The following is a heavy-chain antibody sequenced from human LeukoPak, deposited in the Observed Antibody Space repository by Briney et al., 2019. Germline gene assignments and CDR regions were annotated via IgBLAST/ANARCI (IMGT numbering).Heavy chain of an antibody. V-gene: IGHV1-2*02. CDR2: INPNSGGT. CDR1: GYTFTGYY. CDR3: ARDPNYYDSSGYYHGYYFDY. J-gene: IGHJ4*02. Sequence: ASVKVSCKASGYTFTGYYMHWVRQAPGQGLEWMAWINPNSGGTNYAQKFQGRVTMTRDTSISTAYMELSRLRSDDTAVYYCARDPNYYDSSGYYHGYYFDYWGQGTLVTVSS. D-gene: IGHD3-22*01.